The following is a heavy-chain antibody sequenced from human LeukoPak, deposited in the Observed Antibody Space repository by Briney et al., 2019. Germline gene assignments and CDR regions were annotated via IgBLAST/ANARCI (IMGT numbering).Heavy chain of an antibody. J-gene: IGHJ6*03. D-gene: IGHD1-14*01. V-gene: IGHV3-21*01. CDR2: ISSSSSYI. CDR3: ARALKVTAIYYYCYYMDV. CDR1: GFTFSFYE. Sequence: PGGSLRLSCAASGFTFSFYEMNWVRQAPGKGLEWVSSISSSSSYIYYADSVKGRFTISRDNAKNSLYLQMNSLRAEDTAVYYCARALKVTAIYYYCYYMDVWGKGTTVTVSS.